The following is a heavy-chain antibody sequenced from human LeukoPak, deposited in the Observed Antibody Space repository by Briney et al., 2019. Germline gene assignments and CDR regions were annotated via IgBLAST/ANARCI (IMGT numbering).Heavy chain of an antibody. V-gene: IGHV1-46*01. D-gene: IGHD5-24*01. Sequence: GASVKVSCKASGYTFTSYDINWVRQATGQGLEWMGIINPSGGSTSYAQKFQGRVTMTRDTSTSTVYMELSSLRSEDTAVYYCARDRDGYNDYWGQGTLVTVSS. CDR1: GYTFTSYD. J-gene: IGHJ4*02. CDR2: INPSGGST. CDR3: ARDRDGYNDY.